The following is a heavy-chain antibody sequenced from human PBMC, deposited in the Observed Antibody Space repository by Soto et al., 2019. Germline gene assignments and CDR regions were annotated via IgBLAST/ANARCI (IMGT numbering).Heavy chain of an antibody. D-gene: IGHD6-19*01. CDR1: GLTFRSSW. J-gene: IGHJ4*02. Sequence: GGSLRLSCAASGLTFRSSWMSWVRLPPGSGLEWVANIKDDGSETYYVDSVKGRFTISRDNTKNSLYLLMGGLRVDDTAVYYCVNSYAARGWYEGSDYWGRGTVVTVSS. CDR3: VNSYAARGWYEGSDY. CDR2: IKDDGSET. V-gene: IGHV3-7*03.